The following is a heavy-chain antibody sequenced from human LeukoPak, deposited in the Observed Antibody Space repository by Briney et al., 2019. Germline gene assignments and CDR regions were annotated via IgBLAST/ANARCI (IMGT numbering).Heavy chain of an antibody. CDR1: GYSISSDYY. J-gene: IGHJ5*02. V-gene: IGHV4-38-2*02. CDR3: ARDHLANLASRLFDP. D-gene: IGHD3-3*01. Sequence: SETLSLTCTVSGYSISSDYYWGWIRQPPGKGLERIGSIHHSGRNYYNPSLKSRVTISVDTSKNQFSLKLSSVTAADTAVYYCARDHLANLASRLFDPWGQGTLVTVSS. CDR2: IHHSGRN.